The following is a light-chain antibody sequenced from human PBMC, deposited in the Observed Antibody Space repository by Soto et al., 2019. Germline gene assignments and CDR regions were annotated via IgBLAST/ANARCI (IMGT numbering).Light chain of an antibody. V-gene: IGLV2-8*01. CDR2: EVS. CDR1: SSDVGGYNY. J-gene: IGLJ2*01. CDR3: SSFAGNNNVV. Sequence: QSALTQPPSASGSPGQSVTISCTGTSSDVGGYNYVSWYQHHPGKAPKLMISEVSKRPSGVPDRFSGSKSGNTASLTVSGVEAEDEDDYYCSSFAGNNNVVFGGGTKLTVL.